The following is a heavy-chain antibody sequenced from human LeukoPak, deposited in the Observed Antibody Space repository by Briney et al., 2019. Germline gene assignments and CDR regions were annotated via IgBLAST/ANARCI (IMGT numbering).Heavy chain of an antibody. D-gene: IGHD1-26*01. CDR1: GYSFTSYC. V-gene: IGHV5-51*01. CDR3: GMSGDRVPLQDDVFDV. J-gene: IGHJ3*01. Sequence: GESLQISFKVSGYSFTSYCIGWVRRMPGKGVEWMGIIYPGDSGPTYSPSFQGQVTISVDKSISTAYLQWSSLQASDTAMYYCGMSGDRVPLQDDVFDVWGQGTMVTVST. CDR2: IYPGDSGP.